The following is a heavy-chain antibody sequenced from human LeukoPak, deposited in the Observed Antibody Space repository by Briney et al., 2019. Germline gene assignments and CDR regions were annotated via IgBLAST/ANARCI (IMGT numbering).Heavy chain of an antibody. J-gene: IGHJ5*02. CDR3: ARGPHRRTYDRDNWFDP. CDR1: GYTFTSYD. Sequence: ASVKVSRKASGYTFTSYDINWVRQAPGQGLEWMGIINPSGDNTNYAQKFQGRVTMTRDMSTTTVYMELSSLRSEDTAVYYCARGPHRRTYDRDNWFDPWGQGTLVTVSS. CDR2: INPSGDNT. D-gene: IGHD3-3*01. V-gene: IGHV1-46*01.